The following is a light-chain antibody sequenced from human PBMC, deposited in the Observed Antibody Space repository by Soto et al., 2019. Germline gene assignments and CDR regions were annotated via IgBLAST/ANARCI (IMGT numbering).Light chain of an antibody. CDR2: DAS. J-gene: IGKJ5*01. CDR3: QQRSNWPPGAS. Sequence: EIVLTQSPATLSLSPGERATLSCRASQSVSTYLAWYQQKPGQPPRLLMYDASKMATGIPARFSGRGSGTDFTLTISSLEPEDFAVYYCQQRSNWPPGASFGQGTRLEIK. CDR1: QSVSTY. V-gene: IGKV3-11*01.